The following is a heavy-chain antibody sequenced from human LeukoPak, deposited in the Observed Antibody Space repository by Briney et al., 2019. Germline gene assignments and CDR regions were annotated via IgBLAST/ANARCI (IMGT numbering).Heavy chain of an antibody. V-gene: IGHV3-66*03. CDR2: IRDSGEA. D-gene: IGHD2-8*02. J-gene: IGHJ5*02. Sequence: GGSLRLSCAVSGFRVSDYYMSWVRQAPGKGLEWVGLIRDSGEAFYADFARGRFAISRDESENTLYLQMNSLRVEDTAVYFCARDRVANQYWVEFDPWGQGTPVIVSS. CDR3: ARDRVANQYWVEFDP. CDR1: GFRVSDYY.